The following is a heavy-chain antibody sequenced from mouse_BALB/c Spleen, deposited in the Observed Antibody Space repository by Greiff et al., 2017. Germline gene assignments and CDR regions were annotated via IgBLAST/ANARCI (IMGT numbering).Heavy chain of an antibody. CDR2: INPYNGDT. Sequence: VQLQQPGPELVKPGASVKISCKASGYSFTGYFMNWVMQSHGKSLEWIGRINPYNGDTFYNQKFKGKATLTVDKSSSTAHMELRSLASEDSAVYYCAREGIYYGNYVYYAMDYWGQGTSVTVSS. D-gene: IGHD2-1*01. CDR1: GYSFTGYF. V-gene: IGHV1-20*02. J-gene: IGHJ4*01. CDR3: AREGIYYGNYVYYAMDY.